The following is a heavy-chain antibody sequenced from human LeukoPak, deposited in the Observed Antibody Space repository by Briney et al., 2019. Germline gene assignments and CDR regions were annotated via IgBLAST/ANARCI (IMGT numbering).Heavy chain of an antibody. Sequence: SETLSLTCAVSGASVSGSNYYWGWIRQPPGKGLEWIGNIYSSGSTYYNASLQSRVTISIDTSKNEFSLRLNSVTAADTAMYYCAKSGGYGLIDYWGQGTRVTVSS. D-gene: IGHD1-26*01. J-gene: IGHJ4*02. V-gene: IGHV4-39*01. CDR2: IYSSGST. CDR1: GASVSGSNYY. CDR3: AKSGGYGLIDY.